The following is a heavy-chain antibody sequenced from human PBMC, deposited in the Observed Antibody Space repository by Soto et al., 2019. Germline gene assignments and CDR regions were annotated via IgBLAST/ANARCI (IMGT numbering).Heavy chain of an antibody. CDR2: IYHSGST. V-gene: IGHV4-4*02. J-gene: IGHJ4*02. Sequence: SETLSLTCAVSSGSISSSNWWSWVRQPPGKGLEWIGEIYHSGSTNYNPSLKSRVTISVDKSKNQFSLKLSSVTAADTAVYYCARVVDNWNYLDYWGQGTLVTVSS. CDR1: SGSISSSNW. D-gene: IGHD1-20*01. CDR3: ARVVDNWNYLDY.